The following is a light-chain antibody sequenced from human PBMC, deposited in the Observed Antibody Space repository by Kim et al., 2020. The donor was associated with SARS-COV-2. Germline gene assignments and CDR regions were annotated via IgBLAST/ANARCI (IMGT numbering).Light chain of an antibody. CDR2: GAS. V-gene: IGKV1-27*01. J-gene: IGKJ1*01. CDR3: QKYNGAPWT. Sequence: ASVRDRVTITCRARQGINNDLAWYQQKPGKVPNLLIYGASALQSGVPSRFSGRGSGTDFTLTISSLQPEDVAIYYCQKYNGAPWTFGQGTKVDIK. CDR1: QGINND.